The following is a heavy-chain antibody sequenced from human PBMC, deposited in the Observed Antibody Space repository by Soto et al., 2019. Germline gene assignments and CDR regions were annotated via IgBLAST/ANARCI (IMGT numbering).Heavy chain of an antibody. D-gene: IGHD5-12*01. CDR1: GFTFSNYA. Sequence: QVQLVESGGGVVQPGRSLRLSCAASGFTFSNYAMHWVRQAPGKGLEWVAVTSYDGSNKYYADSVKGRFTISRDNSKNTVYLQMNSLRAEDTAVYYCARGNSGYDSTFDYWGQGTLVTVSS. CDR2: TSYDGSNK. J-gene: IGHJ4*02. CDR3: ARGNSGYDSTFDY. V-gene: IGHV3-30-3*01.